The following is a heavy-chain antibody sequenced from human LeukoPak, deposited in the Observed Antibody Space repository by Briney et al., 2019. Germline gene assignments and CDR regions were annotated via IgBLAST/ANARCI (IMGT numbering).Heavy chain of an antibody. CDR3: ARARSAAGNFDY. Sequence: PSETLSLTCTVSGGSISSGGYYWSWIRQHPGRGLEWIGYIYYSGSTYFNPSLKSRVTISADTSKNQFSPTLSSVTAADTAVYYCARARSAAGNFDYWGQGTLVTVSS. D-gene: IGHD6-13*01. CDR1: GGSISSGGYY. J-gene: IGHJ4*02. CDR2: IYYSGST. V-gene: IGHV4-31*03.